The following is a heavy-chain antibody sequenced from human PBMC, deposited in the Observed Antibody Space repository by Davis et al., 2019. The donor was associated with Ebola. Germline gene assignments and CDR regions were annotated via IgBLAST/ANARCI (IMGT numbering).Heavy chain of an antibody. D-gene: IGHD1-14*01. Sequence: KVSCKGSGYSFTSYWIGWVRQMPGKGLEWVGIIYPGDSGTRYSPSFQGQVTISADKSISTAYLQWSSLKASDTAMYYCARFRSRNYYYYGMDVWGQGTTVTVSS. CDR2: IYPGDSGT. V-gene: IGHV5-51*01. CDR1: GYSFTSYW. CDR3: ARFRSRNYYYYGMDV. J-gene: IGHJ6*02.